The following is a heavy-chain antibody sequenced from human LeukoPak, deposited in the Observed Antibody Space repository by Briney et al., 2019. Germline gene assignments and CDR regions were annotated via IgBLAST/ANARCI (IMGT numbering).Heavy chain of an antibody. V-gene: IGHV1-8*01. CDR1: GYTFTGYD. CDR2: MNPNSGNT. D-gene: IGHD5-24*01. J-gene: IGHJ3*02. CDR3: ARAVEMATTDAFDI. Sequence: VASVKVSCKAFGYTFTGYDINWVRQATGQGLEWMGWMNPNSGNTGYSQKFQGRVTMTRSTSINTAYMEMSSLRSEDTAVYYCARAVEMATTDAFDIWGQGTMVTVSS.